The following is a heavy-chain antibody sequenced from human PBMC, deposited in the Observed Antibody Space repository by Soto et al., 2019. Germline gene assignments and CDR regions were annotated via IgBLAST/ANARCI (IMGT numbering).Heavy chain of an antibody. CDR3: ARDTRDITRLRGVIPYYIYHMDV. J-gene: IGHJ6*02. CDR1: GGTFNNYA. Sequence: QVQLAQSGAEVKKRGSSVKVSCRVSGGTFNNYAISWVRQAPGEGLEWMGGIIPAFGTPKYAQRFQDRVTISADVYVATAYMELTSLSSDDTAVYYCARDTRDITRLRGVIPYYIYHMDVWGPGTTVAVSS. CDR2: IIPAFGTP. V-gene: IGHV1-69*01. D-gene: IGHD3-10*01.